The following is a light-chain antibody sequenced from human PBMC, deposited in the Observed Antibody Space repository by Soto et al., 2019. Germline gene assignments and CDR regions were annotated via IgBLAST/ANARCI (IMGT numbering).Light chain of an antibody. Sequence: EILLTQSPATLSKSPGERATLSCRASQSISTYLAWYQQKPGQAPRLLIYDASIRATGIPARFSGSGSGTDFTLTIGSLEPEDFAVYYCRKRTASSFGGGTKVEIK. V-gene: IGKV3-11*01. CDR3: RKRTASS. J-gene: IGKJ4*01. CDR1: QSISTY. CDR2: DAS.